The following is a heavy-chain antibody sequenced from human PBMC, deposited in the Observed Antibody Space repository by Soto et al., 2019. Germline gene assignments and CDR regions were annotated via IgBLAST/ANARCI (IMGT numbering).Heavy chain of an antibody. CDR2: IYYSGST. V-gene: IGHV4-39*01. CDR1: GGSISSSSYY. CDR3: AIHTKNSSSWFRYIWFDP. J-gene: IGHJ5*02. D-gene: IGHD6-13*01. Sequence: SETLSLTCTVSGGSISSSSYYWGWIRQPPGKGLEWIGSIYYSGSTYYNPSLKSRVTISVDTSKNQFSLKLSSVTAADTAVYYFAIHTKNSSSWFRYIWFDPWGQGTLVTVS.